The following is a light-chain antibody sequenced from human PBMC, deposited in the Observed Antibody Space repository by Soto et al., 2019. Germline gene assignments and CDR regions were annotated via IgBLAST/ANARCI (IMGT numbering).Light chain of an antibody. CDR1: QSITTF. J-gene: IGKJ5*01. CDR2: DAS. Sequence: DIQMTQSPSTLSASIGDRVTITCRASQSITTFLAWYQQKPGKAPKPLIYDASTLKTGVPSRFSGSGSGSEFNFTITGLQPDDFATYFCQQYNTYATFGQGTRLEIK. V-gene: IGKV1-5*01. CDR3: QQYNTYAT.